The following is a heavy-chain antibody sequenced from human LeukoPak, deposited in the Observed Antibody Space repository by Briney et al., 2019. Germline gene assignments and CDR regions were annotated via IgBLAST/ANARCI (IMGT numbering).Heavy chain of an antibody. CDR3: ARGWYNSWTIDY. J-gene: IGHJ4*02. CDR2: IYSGGNT. V-gene: IGHV3-66*01. CDR1: GFTVSTNY. Sequence: GGSLRLSCAASGFTVSTNYMSWVRQAPGKGLEWVSVIYSGGNTYYADSVKGRFTISKDNSKNTLYLQMNSLRPEDTAVYYCARGWYNSWTIDYWGQGTLVTVSS. D-gene: IGHD1-1*01.